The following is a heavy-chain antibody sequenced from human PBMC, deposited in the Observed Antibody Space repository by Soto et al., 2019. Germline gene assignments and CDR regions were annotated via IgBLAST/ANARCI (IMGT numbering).Heavy chain of an antibody. CDR3: AKLNEDWDYYGSWIRFDP. D-gene: IGHD3-10*01. Sequence: EVQLLESGGGLVQPGGSLRLSCAASGFTFSSYAMSWVRQAPGKGLEWVSAISGSGGSTYYADSVKGRFTISRDNSQTTLYLQMNSLRAEDTAVYYCAKLNEDWDYYGSWIRFDPWGQGTLVTVSS. CDR2: ISGSGGST. V-gene: IGHV3-23*01. CDR1: GFTFSSYA. J-gene: IGHJ5*02.